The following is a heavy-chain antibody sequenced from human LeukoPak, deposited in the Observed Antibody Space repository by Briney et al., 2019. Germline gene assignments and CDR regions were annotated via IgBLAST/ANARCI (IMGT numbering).Heavy chain of an antibody. D-gene: IGHD1-26*01. CDR3: ARDSGKVGATRLFGAYYMDV. J-gene: IGHJ6*03. CDR2: VNPNSGGT. V-gene: IGHV1-2*06. Sequence: ASVKVSCKASGYTFTGNYIYWVRQAPGQGLEWMGPVNPNSGGTNYAQKFQGRVTMTRDTSINTAYMELSRLRSDDTALYYCARDSGKVGATRLFGAYYMDVWGKGTTVTVAS. CDR1: GYTFTGNY.